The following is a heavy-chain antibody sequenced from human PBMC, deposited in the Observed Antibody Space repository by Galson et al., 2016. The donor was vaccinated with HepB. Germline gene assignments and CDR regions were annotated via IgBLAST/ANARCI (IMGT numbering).Heavy chain of an antibody. D-gene: IGHD3-10*01. J-gene: IGHJ6*03. Sequence: SLRLSCAASGFTFSTYGMHWVRQAPGKGLEWVAVIWYDESNKYYADSVKSRFTISRDNSKNTLYLQMNSLRAEDTAVYYCARPRGKGGYYYYMDVWGKGTTVTVSS. CDR3: ARPRGKGGYYYYMDV. CDR2: IWYDESNK. CDR1: GFTFSTYG. V-gene: IGHV3-33*01.